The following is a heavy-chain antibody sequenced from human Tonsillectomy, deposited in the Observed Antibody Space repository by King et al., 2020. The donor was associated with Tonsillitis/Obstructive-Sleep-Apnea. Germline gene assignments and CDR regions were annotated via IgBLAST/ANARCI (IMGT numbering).Heavy chain of an antibody. J-gene: IGHJ4*02. D-gene: IGHD4-23*01. CDR1: GFRFNDFG. V-gene: IGHV3-33*01. CDR2: TWYDGSSE. Sequence: QLVQSGGGVVQPGRSLRLSCAASGFRFNDFGIHWVRQAPGKGLEWVAFTWYDGSSEYYADSVRGRFTISRDNSKNTLYLQMNTLRVEDTAVYFCARDPEPYGNYFFDYWGQGTLVTVSS. CDR3: ARDPEPYGNYFFDY.